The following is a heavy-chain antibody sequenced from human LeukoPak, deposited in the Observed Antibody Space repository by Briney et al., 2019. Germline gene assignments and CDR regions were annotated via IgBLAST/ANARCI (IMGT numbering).Heavy chain of an antibody. J-gene: IGHJ4*02. CDR2: ISYDGSNK. CDR1: GFTFSSYG. CDR3: AKDAYYYDSSGYDY. D-gene: IGHD3-22*01. Sequence: GGSLRLSCAASGFTFSSYGMHWVRQAPGKGLEWVAVISYDGSNKYYADSVKGRFTISRDNSKNTLYLQMNSLRAEDTAVYYCAKDAYYYDSSGYDYWGQGTLATVSS. V-gene: IGHV3-30*18.